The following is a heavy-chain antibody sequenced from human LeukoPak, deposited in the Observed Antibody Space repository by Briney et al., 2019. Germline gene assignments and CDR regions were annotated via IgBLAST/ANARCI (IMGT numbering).Heavy chain of an antibody. CDR2: INPNSGGT. CDR1: GYTFTGYY. V-gene: IGHV1-2*02. Sequence: ASVKVSCKASGYTFTGYYMHWVRQAPGQGLEWMGWINPNSGGTNYAQKFQGRVTMTRDTSISTAYMELRSLRSGDTAVYYCARDPRRQWLDPYYFDYWGQGTLVTVSS. CDR3: ARDPRRQWLDPYYFDY. J-gene: IGHJ4*02. D-gene: IGHD6-19*01.